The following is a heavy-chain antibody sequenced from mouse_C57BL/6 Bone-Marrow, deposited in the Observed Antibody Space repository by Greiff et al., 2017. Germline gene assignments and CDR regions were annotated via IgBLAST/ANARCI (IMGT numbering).Heavy chain of an antibody. J-gene: IGHJ3*01. V-gene: IGHV1-81*01. Sequence: QVQLQQSGAELARPGASVKLSCKASGYTFTSYGISWVKQRTGQGLEWIGEIYPRSGNTYYNEKFKGKATLTADKSSSTAYMELRSLTSEDSAVYFCAMEGYSNYEAYWGQGTLVTVSA. D-gene: IGHD2-5*01. CDR1: GYTFTSYG. CDR3: AMEGYSNYEAY. CDR2: IYPRSGNT.